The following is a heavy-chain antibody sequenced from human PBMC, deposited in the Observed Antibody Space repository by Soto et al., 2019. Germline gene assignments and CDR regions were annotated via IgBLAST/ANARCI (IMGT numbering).Heavy chain of an antibody. CDR1: GFIFTNAW. CDR2: IKSKSDGGAI. V-gene: IGHV3-15*07. CDR3: ATALSRYSGSWYYFDC. D-gene: IGHD6-13*01. J-gene: IGHJ4*02. Sequence: GGSLRFSCAASGFIFTNAWMNWVRQAPGKGPEWVGRIKSKSDGGAIDYAAPVKGRFTISRDDSENTLYLQMNSLKTEDTAVYYCATALSRYSGSWYYFDCWGQGTLVTVS.